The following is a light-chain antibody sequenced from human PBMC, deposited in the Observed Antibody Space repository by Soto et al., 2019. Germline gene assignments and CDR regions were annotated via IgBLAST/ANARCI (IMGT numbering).Light chain of an antibody. CDR2: DAS. J-gene: IGKJ4*01. CDR3: QQYHNLILS. V-gene: IGKV1-33*01. CDR1: HDISNY. Sequence: DIQMTQSPSSLSASLGDSVTITCQASHDISNYLNWYQHKPGKAPKLLIYDASNLEAGVPSRFSGSGSGTDVVLTISSLQPEDIATYYCQQYHNLILSFGGGTKVEIK.